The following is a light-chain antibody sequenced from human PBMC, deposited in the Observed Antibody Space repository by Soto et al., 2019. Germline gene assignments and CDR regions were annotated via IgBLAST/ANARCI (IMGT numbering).Light chain of an antibody. CDR2: DAT. J-gene: IGKJ5*01. Sequence: IVLTQSPGTLSLSPGERATLSCRASHSVGSYLAWYQHKPGQAPRLLIYDATNRATGIPVRFSGSGSETDFTPTISSLEPEDFAIYYCQQRKSLITFGQGTRLEI. CDR1: HSVGSY. CDR3: QQRKSLIT. V-gene: IGKV3-11*01.